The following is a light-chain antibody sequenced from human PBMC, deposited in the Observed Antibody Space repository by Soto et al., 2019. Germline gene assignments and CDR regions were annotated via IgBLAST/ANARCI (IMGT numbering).Light chain of an antibody. Sequence: VLTQSPATLSLSPGERHTLSCRASQSVSINLAWYQQKPGQAPRLLIYGVSTRATGIPARFSGSGSGTEFTLTISSLQSEDFAVYYCQQYNNWPQTFGQGTKVDI. CDR2: GVS. V-gene: IGKV3-15*01. CDR3: QQYNNWPQT. CDR1: QSVSIN. J-gene: IGKJ1*01.